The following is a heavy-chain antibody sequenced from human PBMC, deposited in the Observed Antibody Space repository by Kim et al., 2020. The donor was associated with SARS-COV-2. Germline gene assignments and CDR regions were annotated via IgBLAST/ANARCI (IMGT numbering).Heavy chain of an antibody. Sequence: ASVKVSCKASGYTFTSYGISWVRQAPGQGLEWMGWISAYNGNTNYAQKLQGRVTMTTDTSTSTAYMELRSLRSDDTAVYYCARDQGSVASYYYYYYGMDVWGQGPRSPSP. CDR1: GYTFTSYG. V-gene: IGHV1-18*04. D-gene: IGHD2-15*01. CDR2: ISAYNGNT. CDR3: ARDQGSVASYYYYYYGMDV. J-gene: IGHJ6*02.